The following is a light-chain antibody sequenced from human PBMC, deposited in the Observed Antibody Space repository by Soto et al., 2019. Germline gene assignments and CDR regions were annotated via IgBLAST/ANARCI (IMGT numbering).Light chain of an antibody. Sequence: QSALTQPASVSGSPGQSITISCTGTSSDVGGYNYVSWYQQHPGKAPKLMIYEVSNRPSGVSNRFSGSKSGNTASLTISGLQAEDEADYYCSSYTSSSMEPNVFGTGTKVTVL. V-gene: IGLV2-14*01. CDR3: SSYTSSSMEPNV. CDR1: SSDVGGYNY. J-gene: IGLJ1*01. CDR2: EVS.